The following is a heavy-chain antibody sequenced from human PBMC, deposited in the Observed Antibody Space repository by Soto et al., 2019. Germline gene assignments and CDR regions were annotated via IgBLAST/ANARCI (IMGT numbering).Heavy chain of an antibody. D-gene: IGHD3-22*01. CDR2: INPDGGST. V-gene: IGHV1-46*01. CDR3: ARAYYDSSGYLDY. Sequence: GSVKVSCKASGYTFTSYYIYWVRQAPGQGLEWMGLINPDGGSTSNAHKFQGRVTMTRDTSTSAVYMELSSLRSEDTAVYYCARAYYDSSGYLDYWGQGTLVTVSS. CDR1: GYTFTSYY. J-gene: IGHJ4*02.